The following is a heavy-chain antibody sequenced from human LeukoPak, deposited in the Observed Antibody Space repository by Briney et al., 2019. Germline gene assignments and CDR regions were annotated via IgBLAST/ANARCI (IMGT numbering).Heavy chain of an antibody. Sequence: SVKVSCKASGGTFSSYAISWVRQAPGQGLEWMGRIIPILGIANYAQKFQGRVTITADKSTSTAYMELSSLRSEDTAVYYCAREQYSSSWPNFDYWGQGTLVTVSS. V-gene: IGHV1-69*04. D-gene: IGHD6-13*01. CDR1: GGTFSSYA. CDR3: AREQYSSSWPNFDY. J-gene: IGHJ4*02. CDR2: IIPILGIA.